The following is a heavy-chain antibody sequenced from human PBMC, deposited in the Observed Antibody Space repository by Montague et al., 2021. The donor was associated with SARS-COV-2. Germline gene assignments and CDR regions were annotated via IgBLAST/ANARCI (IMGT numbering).Heavy chain of an antibody. CDR3: ARDGADYSFAYYHEMDV. J-gene: IGHJ6*02. CDR1: GASVRTYY. CDR2: LYTSGST. V-gene: IGHV4-4*07. Sequence: SETLSLTCTVSGASVRTYYWSWIRQSAGKKLEWMGRLYTSGSTYXNPSFKSRVTMSLDTSKNLFSLNLSSMTAADTAVYYCARDGADYSFAYYHEMDVRGQGIAVTVSS. D-gene: IGHD5-12*01.